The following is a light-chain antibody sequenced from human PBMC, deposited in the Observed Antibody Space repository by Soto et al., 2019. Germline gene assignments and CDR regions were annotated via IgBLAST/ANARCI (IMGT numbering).Light chain of an antibody. V-gene: IGKV1-33*01. CDR1: QDISNY. Sequence: DIQMTQSPSSLSGSVGDSVTITCQASQDISNYLNWYQQKPGKAPKLLIYDASNLDIGVPSRFSGSGSGTHFTFTISSLQPEDFATYYCQQYDYLPITFGQGTRLEIK. CDR2: DAS. J-gene: IGKJ5*01. CDR3: QQYDYLPIT.